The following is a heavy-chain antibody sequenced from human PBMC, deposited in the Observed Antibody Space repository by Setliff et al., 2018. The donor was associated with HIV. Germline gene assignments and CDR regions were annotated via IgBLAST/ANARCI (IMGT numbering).Heavy chain of an antibody. CDR2: IYESGSA. J-gene: IGHJ4*02. D-gene: IGHD2-21*01. Sequence: PSETLSLTCAVSGGSISSSDWWSWVRQPPGKGLEWIGEIYESGSANYNPSLTSGVTMSVDKSKNHFSLKVNSVTAADTAVYFCVRDHRLRGKFHFDSWGQGTLVTVSS. CDR1: GGSISSSDW. CDR3: VRDHRLRGKFHFDS. V-gene: IGHV4-4*02.